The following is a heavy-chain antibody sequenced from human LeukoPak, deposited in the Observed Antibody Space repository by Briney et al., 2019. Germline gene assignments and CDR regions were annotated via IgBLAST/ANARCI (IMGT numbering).Heavy chain of an antibody. D-gene: IGHD3-16*01. J-gene: IGHJ4*02. CDR2: INPNDGGT. CDR3: ARGGSLVFGVLNV. V-gene: IGHV1-2*02. Sequence: ASVKVPCKASGYTFTNYYIHWVRQPPGQGLQWMGWINPNDGGTNYAQKFQGRVTMTSDKSINTAYMKLSRLRSDDTAMYYCARGGSLVFGVLNVWGQGTRVTVSS. CDR1: GYTFTNYY.